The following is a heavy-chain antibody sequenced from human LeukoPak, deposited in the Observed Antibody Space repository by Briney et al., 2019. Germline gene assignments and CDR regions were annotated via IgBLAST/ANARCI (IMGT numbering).Heavy chain of an antibody. CDR3: ARGNYYGSGSYYFGPDRYYYGMDV. D-gene: IGHD3-10*01. CDR1: GGSISSYY. CDR2: IYYSGST. Sequence: SETLSLTCTVSGGSISSYYWSWIRQPPGKGLEWIGFIYYSGSTNYSPSLKSRVTISVDTSKNQFSLKLTSVTAADTAVYYCARGNYYGSGSYYFGPDRYYYGMDVWGQGTTVTVSS. V-gene: IGHV4-59*08. J-gene: IGHJ6*02.